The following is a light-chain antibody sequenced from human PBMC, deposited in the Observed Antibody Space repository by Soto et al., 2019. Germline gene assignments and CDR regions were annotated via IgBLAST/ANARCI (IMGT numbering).Light chain of an antibody. CDR3: QQRRNWPRLA. CDR2: DAS. CDR1: QSVSTY. V-gene: IGKV3-11*01. J-gene: IGKJ4*01. Sequence: EIVLTQSPATLSLSPGERATLSCRASQSVSTYLAWYQQNPGQAPRLLIYDASNRATGIPARFTGSGSGTDFTLTISSLEPEDFAVYYCQQRRNWPRLAFGGGTKVEIK.